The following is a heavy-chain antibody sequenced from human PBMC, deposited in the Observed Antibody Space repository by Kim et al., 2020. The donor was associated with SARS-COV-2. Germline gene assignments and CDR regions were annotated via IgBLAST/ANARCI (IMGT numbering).Heavy chain of an antibody. D-gene: IGHD1-1*01. CDR3: AKGWNKIDN. CDR2: LSGSGGAT. Sequence: GGSLRLSCVASGFTFDIYAMSWVRQAPGQGLEWVSALSGSGGATNYADFVQGRFTISRDNSKNTLYLQTNGVRADDTAVYYCAKGWNKIDNWGQGTLVT. V-gene: IGHV3-23*01. J-gene: IGHJ4*02. CDR1: GFTFDIYA.